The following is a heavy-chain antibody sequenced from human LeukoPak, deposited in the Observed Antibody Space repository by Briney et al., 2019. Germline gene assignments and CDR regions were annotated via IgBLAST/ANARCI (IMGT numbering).Heavy chain of an antibody. V-gene: IGHV1-46*01. D-gene: IGHD5-18*01. CDR1: GYTFTSYY. CDR3: ARDRFGGYGDYYMDV. J-gene: IGHJ6*03. Sequence: ASVKVSCMASGYTFTSYYMHWVRQAPGQGLEWMGIINPSGGSTSYAQKFQGRVTMTRDTSTSTVYMELSSLRSEDTAVYYCARDRFGGYGDYYMDVWGKGTTVTVSS. CDR2: INPSGGST.